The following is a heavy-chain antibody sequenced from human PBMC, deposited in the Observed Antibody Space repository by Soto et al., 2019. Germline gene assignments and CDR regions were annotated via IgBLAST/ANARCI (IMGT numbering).Heavy chain of an antibody. CDR1: GFTFSKYA. V-gene: IGHV3-23*01. Sequence: GGSLRLSCAASGFTFSKYAMTWARQAPGKGLEWVSAISYNGGGTYYVDSVKGRFTVSRDNSKNTLYLQMHSLRAEDTAVYYCAKDIVPNDSSGYYSILTDSWGQGTVVTVSS. J-gene: IGHJ4*02. CDR2: ISYNGGGT. D-gene: IGHD3-22*01. CDR3: AKDIVPNDSSGYYSILTDS.